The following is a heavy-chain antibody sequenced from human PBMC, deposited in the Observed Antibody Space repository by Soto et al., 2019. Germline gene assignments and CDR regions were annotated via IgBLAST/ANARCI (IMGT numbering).Heavy chain of an antibody. CDR1: GGSISTYY. J-gene: IGHJ6*02. V-gene: IGHV4-59*01. CDR3: ARGTRATQYYYYFYGMDV. Sequence: SETLSLTCTVSGGSISTYYWTWIRQPPGKGLEWIGYISYSGTTNYNPSLKSRLTISLNTSKKHFSLKLSSVTAADTAVYYCARGTRATQYYYYFYGMDVWGQGTTVTVSS. CDR2: ISYSGTT.